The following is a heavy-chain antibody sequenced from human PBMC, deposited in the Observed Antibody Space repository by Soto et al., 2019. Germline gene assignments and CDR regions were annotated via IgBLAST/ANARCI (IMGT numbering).Heavy chain of an antibody. D-gene: IGHD2-15*01. CDR2: IIPILGTA. CDR1: GGIFSTYA. CDR3: ARGGRYCSGGTCTYYDGMDV. Sequence: QVQLVQSGAEVKTPGSSVKVSCKASGGIFSTYAISWVRQAPGQGLEWMGGIIPILGTANYAQNFQGRATITADESTSTAYMELSSLRSDDTAVFYCARGGRYCSGGTCTYYDGMDVWGQGTTVTVSS. V-gene: IGHV1-69*01. J-gene: IGHJ6*02.